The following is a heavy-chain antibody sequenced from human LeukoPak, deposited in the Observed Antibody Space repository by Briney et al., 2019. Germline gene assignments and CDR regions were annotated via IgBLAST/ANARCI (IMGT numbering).Heavy chain of an antibody. CDR3: AKDGYSGYAGPYYFDY. V-gene: IGHV3-23*01. D-gene: IGHD5-12*01. CDR1: GFTFSSYA. CDR2: IRGSGGST. Sequence: PGGSLRLSCAASGFTFSSYAMNWVRQAPGKGLEWVSGIRGSGGSTYYADSVKGRFTISRDNSKNTLYLQMNSLRAEDTAVYYCAKDGYSGYAGPYYFDYWGQGTLVTVSS. J-gene: IGHJ4*02.